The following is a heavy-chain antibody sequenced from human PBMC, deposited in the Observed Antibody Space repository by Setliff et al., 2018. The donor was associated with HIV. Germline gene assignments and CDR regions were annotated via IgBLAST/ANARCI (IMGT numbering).Heavy chain of an antibody. CDR3: ARDQGNYVPLGYYYGMDV. Sequence: NPSETLSLTCAVYGGSFSGYYWSWIRQPPGKGLEWIGYIYYSGGTNYNPSLKSRVTISVDPSKNQFSLRLTSVTPADTAVYYCARDQGNYVPLGYYYGMDVWGQGTTVTVSS. CDR1: GGSFSGYY. D-gene: IGHD1-7*01. V-gene: IGHV4-34*01. J-gene: IGHJ6*02. CDR2: IYYSGGT.